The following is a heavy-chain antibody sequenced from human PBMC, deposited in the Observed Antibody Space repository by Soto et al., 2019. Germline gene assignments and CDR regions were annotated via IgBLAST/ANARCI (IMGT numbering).Heavy chain of an antibody. Sequence: EVQLSESGGGLVQTGGSLRLSCAASGFSFRTYTMSWVRQAPGKGLEWLSVITASGATPSYAASVQGRFVISRDNAMDILYLHMNSLRAEDTAIYYCAKARCSTTDCYVPDYWGRGTLVTVSS. CDR1: GFSFRTYT. CDR2: ITASGATP. J-gene: IGHJ4*02. V-gene: IGHV3-23*01. CDR3: AKARCSTTDCYVPDY. D-gene: IGHD2-2*01.